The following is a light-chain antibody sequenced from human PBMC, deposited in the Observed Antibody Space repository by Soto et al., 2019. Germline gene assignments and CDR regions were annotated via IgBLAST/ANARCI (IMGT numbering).Light chain of an antibody. V-gene: IGKV1-5*03. CDR2: KAS. J-gene: IGKJ4*01. CDR3: QQYGSHLT. CDR1: QTISSW. Sequence: DIQMTQSPSTLSGSVGDRVTINCRASQTISSWLAWYQQKPGKAPKLLIYKASTLKSGVPSRFSGSGSGTDFTLTISRLEPEDFAVYYCQQYGSHLTFGGGTKVDIK.